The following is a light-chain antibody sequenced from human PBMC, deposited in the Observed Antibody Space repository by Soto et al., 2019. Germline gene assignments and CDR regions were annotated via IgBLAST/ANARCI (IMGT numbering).Light chain of an antibody. J-gene: IGKJ5*01. CDR2: RAS. Sequence: DVVMTQSPLSLPVTLGQPASISCRSSQSLVYSDGNSYLSWFQQRPGQSPRRLIYRASNRDSGVPDRFSGSGSCTDFTLKISRVEVEDVGVYYCMQGKYWPPITFGQGTRLEIK. CDR3: MQGKYWPPIT. V-gene: IGKV2-30*01. CDR1: QSLVYSDGNSY.